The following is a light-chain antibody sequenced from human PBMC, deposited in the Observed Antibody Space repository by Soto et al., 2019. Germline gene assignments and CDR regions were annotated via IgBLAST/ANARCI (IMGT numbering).Light chain of an antibody. CDR2: DVS. J-gene: IGLJ1*01. Sequence: QSALTQPRSGSGSPGQSVTISCTGTSSDVGGYNYVSWYQQHPGKAPKLMIYDVSKRPSGVPDRFSGSKSGNTASLTISGLQAEDEADYYCCSYAGSYTGVFGTGTKVTVL. CDR1: SSDVGGYNY. CDR3: CSYAGSYTGV. V-gene: IGLV2-11*01.